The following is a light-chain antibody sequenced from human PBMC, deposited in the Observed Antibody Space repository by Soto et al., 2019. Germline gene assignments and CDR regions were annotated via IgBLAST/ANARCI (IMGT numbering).Light chain of an antibody. J-gene: IGKJ1*01. CDR3: QQANSFPPT. V-gene: IGKV1-12*01. CDR1: QGVNSW. CDR2: AAS. Sequence: DIQMTQSPSSVSASVGDKVTIACRASQGVNSWLAWYQQKPGKAPNLLIYAASSLQSGVPSRFSGSGSGTDFTLTISSLQPEDFATYYCQQANSFPPTFGQGTKVEIK.